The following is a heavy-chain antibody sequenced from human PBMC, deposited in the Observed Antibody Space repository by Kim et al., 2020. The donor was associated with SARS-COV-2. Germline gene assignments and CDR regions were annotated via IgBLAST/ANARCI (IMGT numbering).Heavy chain of an antibody. V-gene: IGHV1-3*01. J-gene: IGHJ4*02. CDR2: NENT. Sequence: NENTIYSQKFQGRVTFTTDTSASTAYMELSFLRSEDSAVYYCLGGFYFDYWGQGTLVTVSS. CDR3: LGGFYFDY. D-gene: IGHD3-16*01.